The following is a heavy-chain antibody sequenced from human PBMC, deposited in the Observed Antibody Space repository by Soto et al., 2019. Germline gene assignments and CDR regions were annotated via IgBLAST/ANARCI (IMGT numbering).Heavy chain of an antibody. CDR3: ARDRQYSHFWSGYQYEGPYAMDV. V-gene: IGHV4-34*02. Sequence: QVQLQQWGAGLLKPSETLSLTCAVYGGSFSNYYWTWMRQAPGKGLEWIGEINHSGGTNYNSSLKSLLNISLETSRNQFSLILFSVTAADTAVYYCARDRQYSHFWSGYQYEGPYAMDVGGQGTTVTVSS. CDR1: GGSFSNYY. CDR2: INHSGGT. D-gene: IGHD3-3*02. J-gene: IGHJ6*02.